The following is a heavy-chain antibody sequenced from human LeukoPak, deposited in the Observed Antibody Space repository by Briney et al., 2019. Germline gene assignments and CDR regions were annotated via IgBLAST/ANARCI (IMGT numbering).Heavy chain of an antibody. J-gene: IGHJ4*02. CDR2: INPSGGST. CDR3: ARWTGTTGLDY. V-gene: IGHV1-46*01. D-gene: IGHD1-1*01. CDR1: GYSFSSYY. Sequence: ASVKVSCKASGYSFSSYYMHWVRQAPGQGLEWMGIINPSGGSTTYAQEFRDRVTMTRDTSTTTVYMELSSLKSEDTAVYYCARWTGTTGLDYWGQGTLVTVSS.